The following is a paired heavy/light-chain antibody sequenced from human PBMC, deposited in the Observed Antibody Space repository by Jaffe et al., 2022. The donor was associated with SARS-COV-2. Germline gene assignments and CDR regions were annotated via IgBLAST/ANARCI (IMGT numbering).Heavy chain of an antibody. D-gene: IGHD3-22*01. CDR2: IDPSDSYT. V-gene: IGHV5-10-1*03. CDR1: GYIFSTYW. Sequence: EEQLVQSGAEVKKPGDSLRISCKGSGYIFSTYWINWVRQMPGKGLEWMGRIDPSDSYTIYSPSFQGHVTISADTSISTAYLQWSSLKASDTAMYYCARQIRDSGGYYVNWFDLWGQGTLVTVSS. CDR3: ARQIRDSGGYYVNWFDL. J-gene: IGHJ5*02.
Light chain of an antibody. CDR2: DVS. Sequence: QSALTQPASVSGSPGQSITISCTGTSSDVGGYKYVSWYQQHPGKAPKLMIYDVSYRPSGVSNRFSGSKSGNTASLTISGLQAEDEADYYCTSYTVSSTYVFGTGTKVTVL. CDR3: TSYTVSSTYV. CDR1: SSDVGGYKY. V-gene: IGLV2-14*01. J-gene: IGLJ1*01.